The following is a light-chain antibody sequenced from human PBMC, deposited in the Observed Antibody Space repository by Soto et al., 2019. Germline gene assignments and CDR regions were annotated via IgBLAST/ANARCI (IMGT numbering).Light chain of an antibody. Sequence: EVVLTQSQATLSGSPGERATLSCRASQSAGSKLAWYQQKPGQAPGLVIYGASTRAIGIPARFSGSGSGTEFALTISSLQSEDFAIYYCQQYNDWPPFTFGQGTKVDIK. V-gene: IGKV3-15*01. CDR1: QSAGSK. CDR2: GAS. J-gene: IGKJ2*01. CDR3: QQYNDWPPFT.